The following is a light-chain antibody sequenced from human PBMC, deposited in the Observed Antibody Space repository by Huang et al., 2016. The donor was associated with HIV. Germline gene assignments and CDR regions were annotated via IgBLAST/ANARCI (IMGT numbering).Light chain of an antibody. CDR3: MQTLQTHLT. CDR1: QSLLHSNGYNY. V-gene: IGKV2-28*01. CDR2: SVS. Sequence: EIVMTQSPLSLSVTPGEPASISCRSSQSLLHSNGYNYLDWYVQKPGQSPQVLIYSVSKRASGVPDRFSCSGSGTDFTLKISRVEAEDVGVYYCMQTLQTHLTFGGGTKVEIK. J-gene: IGKJ4*01.